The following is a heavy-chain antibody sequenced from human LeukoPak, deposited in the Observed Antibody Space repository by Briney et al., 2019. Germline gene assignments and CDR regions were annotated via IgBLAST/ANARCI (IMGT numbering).Heavy chain of an antibody. J-gene: IGHJ4*02. CDR3: ARSSAWYYFDY. CDR2: ISNSGSST. D-gene: IGHD6-13*01. V-gene: IGHV3-23*01. Sequence: PGGSLRLSCVASGFTFSNYDMSWVRQAPGKGQEWVSGISNSGSSTDYADSVKGRFTISRDNSENIVYLQMDSLRAEDTAVCYCARSSAWYYFDYWGQGTLVTVSS. CDR1: GFTFSNYD.